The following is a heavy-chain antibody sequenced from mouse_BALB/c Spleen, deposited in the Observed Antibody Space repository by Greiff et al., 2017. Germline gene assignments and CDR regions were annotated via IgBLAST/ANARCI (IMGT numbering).Heavy chain of an antibody. Sequence: EVKLMESGGGLVKPGGSLKLSCAASGFTFSSYAMSWVRQSPEKRLEWVAEISSGGSYTYYPDTVTGRFTISRDNAKNTLYLEMSSLRSEDTAMYYCAREGGNPPWFAYWGQGTLVTVSA. CDR3: AREGGNPPWFAY. CDR1: GFTFSSYA. J-gene: IGHJ3*01. CDR2: ISSGGSYT. D-gene: IGHD2-1*01. V-gene: IGHV5-9-4*01.